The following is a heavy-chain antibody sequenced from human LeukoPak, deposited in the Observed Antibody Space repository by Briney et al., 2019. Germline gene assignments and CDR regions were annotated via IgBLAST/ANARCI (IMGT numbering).Heavy chain of an antibody. J-gene: IGHJ4*02. CDR3: AGNFALDY. Sequence: GGSLRLSCAASGFTVSSNYMTWVRQAPGKGLEWVSVIYSGGSTYYADSVKGRFTISRDNSKNTLFLQMNSLRAEDTAVYYCAGNFALDYWGQGTLVTASS. CDR1: GFTVSSNY. CDR2: IYSGGST. V-gene: IGHV3-53*01.